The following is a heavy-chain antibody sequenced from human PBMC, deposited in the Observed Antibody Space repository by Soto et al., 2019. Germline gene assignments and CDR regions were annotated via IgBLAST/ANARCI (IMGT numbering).Heavy chain of an antibody. V-gene: IGHV3-33*01. D-gene: IGHD3-16*02. CDR1: GFTFSTFG. Sequence: GGSLRLSCAASGFTFSTFGMHWVRQAPGKGLEWVAVIWYDGNNKFYADSVRSRFTISRDNSKNMLYLQMDSLRAEDTAVYYCARDGPEESYRYRRLDCWGQGTLVTVSS. CDR3: ARDGPEESYRYRRLDC. CDR2: IWYDGNNK. J-gene: IGHJ4*02.